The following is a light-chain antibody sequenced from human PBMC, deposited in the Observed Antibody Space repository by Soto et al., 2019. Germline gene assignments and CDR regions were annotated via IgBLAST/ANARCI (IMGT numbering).Light chain of an antibody. CDR3: QQYDRFPYT. CDR2: KAS. V-gene: IGKV1-5*03. Sequence: DIQMTQSPSTLSASVGDTVTITCRASESISNWLAWYQQKPGQAPKLLIHKASTLESGVPSRFSGSRSATEFTLTISSLQPDDFAAFYGQQYDRFPYTFGQGAELEIK. J-gene: IGKJ2*01. CDR1: ESISNW.